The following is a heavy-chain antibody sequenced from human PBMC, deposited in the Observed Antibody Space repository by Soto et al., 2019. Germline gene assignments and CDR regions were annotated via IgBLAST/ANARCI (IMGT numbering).Heavy chain of an antibody. V-gene: IGHV4-38-2*01. D-gene: IGHD6-19*01. CDR3: ARARIVVAGTIVDY. CDR1: GYSLTSGYY. J-gene: IGHJ4*02. Sequence: PSETLSLTCAVSGYSLTSGYYCGWIRQPPGKGLEWIGSIYHSGDTYYNPSLKSRVTISVDTSKNHFSLKLTSATAADTAVYYCARARIVVAGTIVDYWGQGTLVTVSS. CDR2: IYHSGDT.